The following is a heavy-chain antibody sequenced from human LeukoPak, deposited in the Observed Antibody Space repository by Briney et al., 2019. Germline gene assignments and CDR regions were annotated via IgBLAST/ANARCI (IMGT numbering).Heavy chain of an antibody. Sequence: GGSLRLSCAASGFTFSSHWMTWVRQAPGKGLEWVANIKEDGSKKNYVDSVKGRFTISRDNAKNSLYLQMNSLRAEDTAVYHCATPLDYYDSSGYHQGGDWGQGTLVTDSS. V-gene: IGHV3-7*03. CDR1: GFTFSSHW. CDR2: IKEDGSKK. D-gene: IGHD3-22*01. CDR3: ATPLDYYDSSGYHQGGD. J-gene: IGHJ4*02.